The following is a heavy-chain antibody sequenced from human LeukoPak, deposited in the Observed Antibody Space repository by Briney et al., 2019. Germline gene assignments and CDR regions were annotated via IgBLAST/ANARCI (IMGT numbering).Heavy chain of an antibody. CDR1: GFTFSCYW. V-gene: IGHV3-7*01. CDR2: IKQDGSEK. J-gene: IGHJ4*02. CDR3: ARSHPDWYFDY. Sequence: GGSLRLSCAASGFTFSCYWMSWVRQAPGKGLEWVANIKQDGSEKYYVDSVKGRFTISRDNAKNSLYLQMNSLRAEDTAVYYCARSHPDWYFDYWGQGTLVTVSS. D-gene: IGHD3-9*01.